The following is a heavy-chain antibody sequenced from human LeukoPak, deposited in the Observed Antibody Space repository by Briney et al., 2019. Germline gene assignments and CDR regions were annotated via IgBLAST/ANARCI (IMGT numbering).Heavy chain of an antibody. J-gene: IGHJ5*02. CDR3: ARRRDSTNNWFDP. Sequence: GASVKVSCKASGYTFTRYTISWVRQAPGQGLEWMGWISAYNGNTKYAQKFQGRVTMTTDTSTSTAYMELRSLRSDDTAVYYCARRRDSTNNWFDPWGQGTLVTVSS. CDR2: ISAYNGNT. D-gene: IGHD1-1*01. CDR1: GYTFTRYT. V-gene: IGHV1-18*01.